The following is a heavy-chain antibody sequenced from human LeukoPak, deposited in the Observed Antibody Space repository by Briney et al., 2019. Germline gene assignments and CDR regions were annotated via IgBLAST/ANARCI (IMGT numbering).Heavy chain of an antibody. D-gene: IGHD3-3*02. CDR3: ARAFYHHGMDV. CDR2: IFYRGGT. CDR1: GDSISGYY. J-gene: IGHJ6*02. V-gene: IGHV4-59*01. Sequence: SETLSLTCTVSGDSISGYYWSWIRQPPGKGLEWIGYIFYRGGTYYNPSLQSRVTISIDTSKNQFSLNVSSATAADMAVYYCARAFYHHGMDVWGQGTTVTVSS.